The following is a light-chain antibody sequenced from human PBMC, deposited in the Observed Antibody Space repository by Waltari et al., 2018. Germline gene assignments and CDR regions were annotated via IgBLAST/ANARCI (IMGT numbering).Light chain of an antibody. Sequence: QSDLTQPASVSGSPGPSITISCTGSSSDIGFSHFVNWYQQHPGKSPQLMIYDVTRRPSGVSNRFSGSKSGNTASLTISGLQTEDDADYYFLSYTITSTLVFGGGTKLTVL. CDR3: LSYTITSTLV. J-gene: IGLJ3*02. V-gene: IGLV2-14*03. CDR1: SSDIGFSHF. CDR2: DVT.